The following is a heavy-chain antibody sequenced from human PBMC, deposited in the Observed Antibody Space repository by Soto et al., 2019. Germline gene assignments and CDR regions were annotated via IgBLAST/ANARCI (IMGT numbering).Heavy chain of an antibody. V-gene: IGHV4-30-2*01. Sequence: SETLSLTCAVSGGSISSGGYSWSWIRQPPGKGLEWIGYIYHSGSTYYNPSLKSRVTISVDRSKDQFSLKLSSVTAADTAVYYCARGNVVAIDYWGQGTLVTVS. CDR1: GGSISSGGYS. CDR2: IYHSGST. D-gene: IGHD2-21*01. J-gene: IGHJ4*02. CDR3: ARGNVVAIDY.